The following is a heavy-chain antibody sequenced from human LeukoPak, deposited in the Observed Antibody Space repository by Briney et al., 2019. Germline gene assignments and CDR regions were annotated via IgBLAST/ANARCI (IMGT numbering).Heavy chain of an antibody. J-gene: IGHJ6*02. CDR2: INPNSGGT. CDR1: GYTFTGYY. CDR3: ARDNRIYYYYYYGMDV. Sequence: GASVKVSCKASGYTFTGYYMHWVRQAPGQGLEWMGWINPNSGGTNYAQKFQGRVTMTRDTSISTAYMELSSLRSEDTAVYYCARDNRIYYYYYYGMDVWGQGTTVTVSS. V-gene: IGHV1-2*02.